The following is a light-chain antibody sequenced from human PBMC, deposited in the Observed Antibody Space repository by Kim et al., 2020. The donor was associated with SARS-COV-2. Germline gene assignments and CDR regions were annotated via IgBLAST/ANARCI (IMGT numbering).Light chain of an antibody. CDR2: YDK. V-gene: IGLV3-21*04. CDR3: QVWSSGDDHCV. CDR1: NIGSAT. Sequence: SYELTQPPSVSVAPGKTATITCGGNNIGSATVHWFQKKPGRAPVLVIYYDKDRPSGIPERFSGSNSGNTATLTIRRVEAGDEADYYCQVWSSGDDHCVFGGGTQLTVL. J-gene: IGLJ3*02.